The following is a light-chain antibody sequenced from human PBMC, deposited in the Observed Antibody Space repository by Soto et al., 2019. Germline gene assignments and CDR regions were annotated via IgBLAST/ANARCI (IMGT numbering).Light chain of an antibody. V-gene: IGKV1-5*01. J-gene: IGKJ1*01. CDR3: QQYTNTNNPWM. Sequence: DIQVTQSPPTLSASVGDRVTITFLSIQTISTWMAWYQQKPGKAPKLLVYDASTLQSGVASRFSGSGSGTEFTLIISGLQPDDSATYYCQQYTNTNNPWMFGQGTKVDI. CDR1: QTISTW. CDR2: DAS.